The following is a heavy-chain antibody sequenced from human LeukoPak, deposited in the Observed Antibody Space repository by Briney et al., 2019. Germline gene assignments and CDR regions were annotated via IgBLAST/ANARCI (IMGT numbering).Heavy chain of an antibody. CDR2: IYHSGST. D-gene: IGHD4-11*01. CDR1: GGSISSGGYY. CDR3: ARGGSYSNYSPLDY. J-gene: IGHJ4*02. V-gene: IGHV4-30-2*01. Sequence: PSQTLSLTCTVSGGSISSGGYYWSWIRQPPGKGLEWIGYIYHSGSTYYNPSLKSRVTISVDRSKNQFSLKLSSVTAADTAVYYCARGGSYSNYSPLDYWGQGTLVTVS.